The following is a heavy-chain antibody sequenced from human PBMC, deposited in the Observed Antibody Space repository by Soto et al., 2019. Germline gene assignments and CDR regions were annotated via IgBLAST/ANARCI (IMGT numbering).Heavy chain of an antibody. CDR1: GYTFSNFG. Sequence: QVQLMQSGPEVKKPGASVKVSCQASGYTFSNFGLSWVRQAPGQGLEWMGWIGVSNGLTNYGRKFQGRVSMTTDRSTTTAYMELRSLTSDDTAVYYCARSDPFYDSASYPLDHWGQGSLVTVSS. J-gene: IGHJ4*02. D-gene: IGHD3-22*01. V-gene: IGHV1-18*01. CDR3: ARSDPFYDSASYPLDH. CDR2: IGVSNGLT.